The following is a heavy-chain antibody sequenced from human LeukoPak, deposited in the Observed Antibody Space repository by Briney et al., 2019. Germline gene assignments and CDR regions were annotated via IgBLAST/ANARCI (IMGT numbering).Heavy chain of an antibody. CDR1: GYTFTSYG. J-gene: IGHJ4*02. CDR2: ISAYNGNT. D-gene: IGHD3-22*01. V-gene: IGHV1-18*01. CDR3: ARVDTMIVVVID. Sequence: ASVKASCKASGYTFTSYGISWVRQAPGQGLEWMGWISAYNGNTNYAQKLQGRVTMTTDTSTSTAYMELRSLRSDDTAVYYCARVDTMIVVVIDWGQGTLVTVSS.